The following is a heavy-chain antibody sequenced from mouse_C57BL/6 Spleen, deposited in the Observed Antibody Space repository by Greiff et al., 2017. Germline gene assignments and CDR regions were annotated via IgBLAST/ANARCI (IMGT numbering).Heavy chain of an antibody. Sequence: QVQLQQPGAELVRPGSSVKLSCKASGYTFPSYWMHWVKQRPIQGLEWIGNIDPSDSETHYNQKFKDKATLTVDKSSSTAYMQLSCLASEVSAVYYCAREAAFDDWGQGTTLTVSS. V-gene: IGHV1-52*01. CDR1: GYTFPSYW. CDR3: AREAAFDD. J-gene: IGHJ2*01. CDR2: IDPSDSET.